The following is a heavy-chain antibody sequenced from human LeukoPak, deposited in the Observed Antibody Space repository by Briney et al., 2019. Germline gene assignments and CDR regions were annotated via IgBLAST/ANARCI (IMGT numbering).Heavy chain of an antibody. CDR2: FDPEDGET. CDR1: GYTLTELS. V-gene: IGHV1-24*01. Sequence: ASVKVSCKVSGYTLTELSMHWVRQAPGKGLEWMGGFDPEDGETIYAQKFQGRVTMTEDTSTDTAYMELSSLRSEDTAVYYCATIHLACSSTSCYMDWFDPWGQGTLVTASS. D-gene: IGHD2-2*02. J-gene: IGHJ5*02. CDR3: ATIHLACSSTSCYMDWFDP.